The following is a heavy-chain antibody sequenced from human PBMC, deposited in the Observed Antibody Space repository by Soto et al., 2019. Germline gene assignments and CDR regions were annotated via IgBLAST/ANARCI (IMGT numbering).Heavy chain of an antibody. CDR3: ARDPIGDWFDP. D-gene: IGHD3-16*01. J-gene: IGHJ5*02. CDR1: GFTFSSYE. CDR2: ISSSGSTI. Sequence: GGSLRLSCAASGFTFSSYEMSWVRQAPGKGLEWVSYISSSGSTIYYADSVKGRFTISRDNAKNSLYLQMNSLRAEDTAVYYCARDPIGDWFDPWGQGTLVTVSS. V-gene: IGHV3-48*03.